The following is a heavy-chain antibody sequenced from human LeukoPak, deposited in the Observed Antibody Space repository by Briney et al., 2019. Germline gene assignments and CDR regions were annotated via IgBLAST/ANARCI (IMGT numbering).Heavy chain of an antibody. J-gene: IGHJ4*02. V-gene: IGHV6-1*01. D-gene: IGHD5-24*01. CDR3: ARWQHGPRYFDY. CDR2: TYYLSKWYN. CDR1: GDSVSTNSAA. Sequence: SQTLSLTCAISGDSVSTNSAAWKWMRQSPSRGLEWLGRTYYLSKWYNEYATSVKSRITINPDTSRNHFSLQLNSVSPEDTAVYYCARWQHGPRYFDYWGQGTLVSVSS.